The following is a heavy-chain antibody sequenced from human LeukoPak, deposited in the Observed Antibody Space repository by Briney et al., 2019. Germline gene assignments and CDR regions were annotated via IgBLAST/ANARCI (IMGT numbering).Heavy chain of an antibody. V-gene: IGHV1-69*05. CDR3: ARVPELDAFDI. D-gene: IGHD1-14*01. CDR1: GGTFSSYA. J-gene: IGHJ3*02. Sequence: GAAVKVSCKASGGTFSSYAISWVRQAPGQGLEWMGSLFPIFGTAIYAQKFQGTVTITTDQSTSTACMELSSLRSEDTAVYYCARVPELDAFDIWGQGTMVTVSS. CDR2: LFPIFGTA.